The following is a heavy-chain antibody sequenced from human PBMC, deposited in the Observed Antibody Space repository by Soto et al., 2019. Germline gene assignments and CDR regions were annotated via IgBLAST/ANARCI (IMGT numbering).Heavy chain of an antibody. CDR1: GFALSTYS. Sequence: GGSLRLSCAASGFALSTYSIGWVRQAPGKGLEWVSVIGSGGSTYYADSVKGRFTISRDNSKNTLYLQMNSLRAEDTAVYYCASRSSGWYFVYWGQGTLVTVSS. V-gene: IGHV3-23*01. CDR2: IGSGGST. D-gene: IGHD6-19*01. CDR3: ASRSSGWYFVY. J-gene: IGHJ4*02.